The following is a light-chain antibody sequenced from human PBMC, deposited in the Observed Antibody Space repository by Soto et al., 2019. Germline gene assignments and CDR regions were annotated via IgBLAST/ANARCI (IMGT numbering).Light chain of an antibody. Sequence: EIVLTQSPGTLSLSPGERVILSCRASQSVSSRYLAWYQQKPGQAPRLLIYGASTRATGIPDRFSGSGSGTDFTLTISRLEPEDFAVYLCLQYGSSPPVTFGPGTKVDIK. J-gene: IGKJ3*01. CDR3: LQYGSSPPVT. V-gene: IGKV3-20*01. CDR2: GAS. CDR1: QSVSSRY.